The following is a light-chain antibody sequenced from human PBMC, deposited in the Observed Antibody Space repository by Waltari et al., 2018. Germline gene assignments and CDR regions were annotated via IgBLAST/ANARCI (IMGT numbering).Light chain of an antibody. V-gene: IGLV1-44*01. J-gene: IGLJ2*01. CDR1: SSHIGRNT. CDR3: AAWDDSLNVV. CDR2: SNN. Sequence: QSVLTQPPSASGTPGQRVTISCSGSSSHIGRNTVNWYQQLPGTAPKLLIYSNNQRPSGVPDRFSGSKSGTSASLAISGLQSEDEADYYCAAWDDSLNVVFGGGTKLTVL.